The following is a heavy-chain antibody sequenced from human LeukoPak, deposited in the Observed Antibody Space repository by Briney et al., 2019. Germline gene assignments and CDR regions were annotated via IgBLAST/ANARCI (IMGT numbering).Heavy chain of an antibody. CDR2: IIPIFGTA. Sequence: GASVTVSCTASGGTFSSYAISWVRQAPGQGLEWMGGIIPIFGTANYAQKFQGRVTITADESTSTAYMELSSLRSEDTAVYYCARDVYFSGSYYGYWGQGTLVTVSS. CDR3: ARDVYFSGSYYGY. D-gene: IGHD1-26*01. V-gene: IGHV1-69*13. CDR1: GGTFSSYA. J-gene: IGHJ4*02.